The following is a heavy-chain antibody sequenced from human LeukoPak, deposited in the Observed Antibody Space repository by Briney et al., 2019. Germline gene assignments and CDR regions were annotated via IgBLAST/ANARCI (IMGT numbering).Heavy chain of an antibody. J-gene: IGHJ6*03. V-gene: IGHV4-34*01. CDR3: ARGPSITMVRGGQWYYYMDV. Sequence: SETLSLTCAVYGGSFSGYYWSWIRQPPGKGLEWIGEINHSGSTNYNPSLKSRVTISVDTSKNQFSLKLSSVTAADTAVYYCARGPSITMVRGGQWYYYMDVWGNGTTVTISS. CDR1: GGSFSGYY. D-gene: IGHD3-10*01. CDR2: INHSGST.